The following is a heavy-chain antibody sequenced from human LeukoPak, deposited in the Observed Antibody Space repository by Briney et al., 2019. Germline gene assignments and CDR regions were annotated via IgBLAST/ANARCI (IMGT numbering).Heavy chain of an antibody. V-gene: IGHV3-48*03. D-gene: IGHD5-18*01. Sequence: GGSLRLSCAASGFTFSSYEMNWVRQAPGKGLEWISAISGSSNVYYAASVRGRFTISRDNAENSLYLRLNTMRAEDTAVYYCARGFRDTAMFLDYWGQGTLVTVSS. CDR3: ARGFRDTAMFLDY. CDR2: ISGSSNV. CDR1: GFTFSSYE. J-gene: IGHJ4*02.